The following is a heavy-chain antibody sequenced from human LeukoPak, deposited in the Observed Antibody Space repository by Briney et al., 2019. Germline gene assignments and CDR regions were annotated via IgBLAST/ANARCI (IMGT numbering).Heavy chain of an antibody. Sequence: GGSLRLSCAASGFTFSSYWMSWVRQAPGKGLEWVANIKQDGSEKYYVDSVKGRSTISRDNAKNSLYLQMNSLRAEDTAVYYCASGYSYGLFDYWGQGTLVTVSS. V-gene: IGHV3-7*01. CDR2: IKQDGSEK. J-gene: IGHJ4*02. CDR1: GFTFSSYW. D-gene: IGHD5-18*01. CDR3: ASGYSYGLFDY.